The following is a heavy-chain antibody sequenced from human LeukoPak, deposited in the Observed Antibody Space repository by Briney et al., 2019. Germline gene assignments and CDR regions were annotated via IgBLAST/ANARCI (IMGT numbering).Heavy chain of an antibody. D-gene: IGHD3-22*01. J-gene: IGHJ3*02. CDR2: ISSSSSYI. CDR3: ARDKTGYYDSSGYYIEADAFDI. Sequence: GGSLRLSCAASGFTFSSYSMNWVRQAPGKGLEWVSSISSSSSYIYYADSVKGRFTISRDNAKNSLYLQMNSLRAEDTAVYYCARDKTGYYDSSGYYIEADAFDIWGQGTMVTVSS. CDR1: GFTFSSYS. V-gene: IGHV3-21*01.